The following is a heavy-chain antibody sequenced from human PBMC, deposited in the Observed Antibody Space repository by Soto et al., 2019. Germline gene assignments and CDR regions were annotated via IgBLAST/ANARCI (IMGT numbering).Heavy chain of an antibody. Sequence: PGESLKISCKGSGYSFTSYWISWVRQMPGKGLEWMGRIDPSDSYTNYSPSFQGHVTISADKSISTAYLQWSSLKASDTAMYYCAREAWRGSWSLYYFDYWGQGTLVTVSS. J-gene: IGHJ4*02. V-gene: IGHV5-10-1*01. CDR3: AREAWRGSWSLYYFDY. CDR1: GYSFTSYW. D-gene: IGHD6-13*01. CDR2: IDPSDSYT.